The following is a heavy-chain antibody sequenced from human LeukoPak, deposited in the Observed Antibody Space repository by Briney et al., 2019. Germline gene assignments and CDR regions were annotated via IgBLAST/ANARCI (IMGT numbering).Heavy chain of an antibody. CDR1: GFTFSSYA. CDR3: AKDTSARRGSLNG. V-gene: IGHV3-23*01. Sequence: GGSLRLSCAASGFTFSSYAMSWVRQAPGKGLEWVSAITDSGGSTSYADSVRGRFTISRDNSKNTLYLQMNSLRAEDTAVYYCAKDTSARRGSLNGWGQGTLVTVSS. J-gene: IGHJ4*02. CDR2: ITDSGGST. D-gene: IGHD3-16*02.